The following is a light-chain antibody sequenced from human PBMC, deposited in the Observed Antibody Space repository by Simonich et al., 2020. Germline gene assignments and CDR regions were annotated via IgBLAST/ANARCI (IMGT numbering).Light chain of an antibody. CDR2: TLS. Sequence: DIVMTQTPLSLPVTPGEPASISCRSSQSILDSDDGNTYLDWYLQKPGKSPQLLIYTLSYLASGVPDRLSGSGSGTDFTLKISRVEAEDVGVYYCMQRIEFPYTFGQGTKLEIK. J-gene: IGKJ2*01. CDR3: MQRIEFPYT. V-gene: IGKV2-40*01. CDR1: QSILDSDDGNTY.